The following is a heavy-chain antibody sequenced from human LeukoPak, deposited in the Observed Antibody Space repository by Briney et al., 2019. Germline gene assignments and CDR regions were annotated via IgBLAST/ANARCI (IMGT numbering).Heavy chain of an antibody. Sequence: SCKASGYTFTSYYMHWVRQAPGKGLEWVANIKQDGSEKYYVDSVKGRFTISRDNAKNSLYLQMNSLRAEDTAVYYCARAAVGYSYGKPFDYWGQGTLVTVSS. V-gene: IGHV3-7*01. J-gene: IGHJ4*02. CDR3: ARAAVGYSYGKPFDY. CDR2: IKQDGSEK. CDR1: GYTFTSYY. D-gene: IGHD5-18*01.